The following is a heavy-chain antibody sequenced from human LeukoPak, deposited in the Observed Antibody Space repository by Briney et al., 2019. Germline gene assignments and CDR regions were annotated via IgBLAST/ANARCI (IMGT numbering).Heavy chain of an antibody. CDR1: CGSISSYY. D-gene: IGHD4-17*01. CDR2: IYYSVST. V-gene: IGHV4-59*08. CDR3: ARHVKEFGDQSGMA. J-gene: IGHJ5*02. Sequence: PSETLSLTCTVSCGSISSYYWSWIRQPPGKGLEWIGYIYYSVSTNYNPSLKSRVTISVDTSKNQFSLKLSSVTAADTAVYYCARHVKEFGDQSGMAWGQGTLVTVSS.